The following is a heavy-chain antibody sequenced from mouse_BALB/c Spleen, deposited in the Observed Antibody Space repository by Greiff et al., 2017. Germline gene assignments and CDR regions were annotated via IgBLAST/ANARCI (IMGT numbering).Heavy chain of an antibody. CDR1: GFTFSSYT. CDR2: ISSGGSYT. CDR3: ARHHYGNYYFDY. Sequence: EVKLEESGGGLVKPGGSLKLSCAASGFTFSSYTMSWVRQTPEKRLEWVATISSGGSYTYYPDSVKGRFTISRDNAKNTLYLQMSSLKSEDTAMYYCARHHYGNYYFDYWGQGTTLTVSS. V-gene: IGHV5-6-4*01. J-gene: IGHJ2*01. D-gene: IGHD2-1*01.